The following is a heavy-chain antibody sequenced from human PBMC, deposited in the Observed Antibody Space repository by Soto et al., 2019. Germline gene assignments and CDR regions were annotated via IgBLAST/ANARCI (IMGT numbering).Heavy chain of an antibody. D-gene: IGHD6-13*01. J-gene: IGHJ4*02. CDR1: GFTFSSYG. Sequence: GGSLRLSCAASGFTFSSYGMHWVRQAPGKGLEWVAVISYDGSNKYYADSVKGRFTISRDNSKNTLYLQMNSLRAEDTAVYYCAKSRRLLALAAAVTDWGQGTLVTVSS. V-gene: IGHV3-30*18. CDR2: ISYDGSNK. CDR3: AKSRRLLALAAAVTD.